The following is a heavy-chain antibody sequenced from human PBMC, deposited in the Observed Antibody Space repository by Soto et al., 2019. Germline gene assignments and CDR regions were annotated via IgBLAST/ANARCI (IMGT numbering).Heavy chain of an antibody. CDR3: ARSVEWLASFDY. V-gene: IGHV1-8*01. D-gene: IGHD6-19*01. CDR1: GYTFTSYD. Sequence: QVQLVQSGAEVKKPGASVKVSCKSSGYTFTSYDINWVRQATGQGLEWMGWMNPNSGNTGYAQKFQGRVTMTRNTSISTAYMELSSLRSEDTAVYYCARSVEWLASFDYWGQGTLVTVSS. CDR2: MNPNSGNT. J-gene: IGHJ4*02.